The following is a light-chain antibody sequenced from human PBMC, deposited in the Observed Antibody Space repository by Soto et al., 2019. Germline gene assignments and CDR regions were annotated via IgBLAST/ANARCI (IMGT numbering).Light chain of an antibody. CDR1: QTIITY. V-gene: IGKV1-39*01. Sequence: DIQMTQSPSSLSASIGDRVTLTCRASQTIITYLNWYQQKPGEAPKLLIYTASTLQTGVPSRFSGTGSGTDFTLTISGLQHEDFATYYCQQSYSAPRTFGQGTKVEIK. CDR3: QQSYSAPRT. J-gene: IGKJ1*01. CDR2: TAS.